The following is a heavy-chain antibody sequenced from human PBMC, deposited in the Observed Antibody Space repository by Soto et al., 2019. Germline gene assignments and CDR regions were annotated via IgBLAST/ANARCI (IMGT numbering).Heavy chain of an antibody. CDR2: FYPGDSTS. J-gene: IGHJ3*01. Sequence: GESLKISCKTSGYSFISYWVAWVRQLPGKGLEWMGTFYPGDSTSTYSPSFQGQVTISVDTSITTAYLQLNSLKASDTAMYYCARIIGYCRNNDCSWTFDVWGQGKMVTVS. D-gene: IGHD2-15*01. CDR3: ARIIGYCRNNDCSWTFDV. CDR1: GYSFISYW. V-gene: IGHV5-51*01.